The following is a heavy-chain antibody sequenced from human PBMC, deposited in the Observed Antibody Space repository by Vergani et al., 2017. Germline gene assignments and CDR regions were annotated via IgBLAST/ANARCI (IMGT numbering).Heavy chain of an antibody. V-gene: IGHV5-10-1*03. CDR2: IDPSDSYT. CDR3: ARHSDRYCSSTSCKRYNWFDP. CDR1: GYSFTSYW. Sequence: EVQLVQSGAEVKKPGESLRISCKGSGYSFTSYWISWVRQMPGKGLEWMGRIDPSDSYTNYSPSFQGHVNISADKSFSTAYLQWSSLKASDTAMYYCARHSDRYCSSTSCKRYNWFDPWGQGTLVTVSS. J-gene: IGHJ5*02. D-gene: IGHD2-2*01.